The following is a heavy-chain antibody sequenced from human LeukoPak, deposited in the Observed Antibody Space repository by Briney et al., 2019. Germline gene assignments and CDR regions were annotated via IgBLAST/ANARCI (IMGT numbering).Heavy chain of an antibody. Sequence: ASVKVSCKASGYTFTSYGISWVRQAPGQGLEWMGWISAYNGNTNYAQKLQGRVTMTTDTSTSTAYMELRSLRSDDTAVYYCARVQPSYDFWSGYYGLFDYWGQGTLVTASS. J-gene: IGHJ4*02. CDR1: GYTFTSYG. V-gene: IGHV1-18*01. D-gene: IGHD3-3*01. CDR3: ARVQPSYDFWSGYYGLFDY. CDR2: ISAYNGNT.